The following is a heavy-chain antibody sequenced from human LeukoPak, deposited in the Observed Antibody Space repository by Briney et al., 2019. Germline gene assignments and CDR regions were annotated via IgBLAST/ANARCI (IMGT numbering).Heavy chain of an antibody. CDR3: AKDRDSSGYYFGYWFDP. V-gene: IGHV3-23*01. D-gene: IGHD3-22*01. CDR1: GFTFSSYA. Sequence: PGGSLRLSCAASGFTFSSYAMSWVRQAPGKGLEWVSAISGSGGSTYYADSVKGRFTISRDNSKNTLYLQMNSLRAEDTAVYYCAKDRDSSGYYFGYWFDPWGQGTLVTVSS. CDR2: ISGSGGST. J-gene: IGHJ5*02.